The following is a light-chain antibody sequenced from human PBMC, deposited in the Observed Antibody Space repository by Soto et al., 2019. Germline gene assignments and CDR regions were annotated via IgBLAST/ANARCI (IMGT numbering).Light chain of an antibody. Sequence: DIQMTKSPSSLYPSVGDRVTITCRTRQAINNYLNWYRQNPGKVHELLIYGASSLQDGVSSRLTGSASRTYFTLIISSLPPEDFATYYCQQVYDFPHTFVHGTKLEV. CDR1: QAINNY. CDR3: QQVYDFPHT. CDR2: GAS. V-gene: IGKV1-39*01. J-gene: IGKJ2*01.